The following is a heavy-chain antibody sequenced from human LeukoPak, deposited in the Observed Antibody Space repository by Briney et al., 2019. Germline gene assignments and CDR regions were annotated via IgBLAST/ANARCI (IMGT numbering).Heavy chain of an antibody. CDR1: GGSISSYY. J-gene: IGHJ5*02. CDR3: AKGAGGFSYYNWFDP. Sequence: SETLSLTCTVSGGSISSYYWSWIRQPPGKGLEWIGSIYYSGTTHYSPSLESRVTISVDTSKNQFSLKLASVTAADTAIYYCAKGAGGFSYYNWFDPWGQGTLVTVSS. CDR2: IYYSGTT. D-gene: IGHD5-18*01. V-gene: IGHV4-59*12.